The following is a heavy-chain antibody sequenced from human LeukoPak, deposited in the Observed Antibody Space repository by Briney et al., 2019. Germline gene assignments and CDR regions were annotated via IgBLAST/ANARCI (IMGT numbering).Heavy chain of an antibody. CDR1: GGSISSGGYS. Sequence: PSQTLSLTCAVSGGSISSGGYSWSWIRQPPGKGLEWIGYIYHSGSTYYNPSLKSRVTISVDRSKNQCSLKLSSVTAADTAVYYCAAGPPAPWRGPYSYDSSGPPYYFDYWGQGTLVTVSS. J-gene: IGHJ4*02. V-gene: IGHV4-30-2*01. CDR2: IYHSGST. CDR3: AAGPPAPWRGPYSYDSSGPPYYFDY. D-gene: IGHD3-22*01.